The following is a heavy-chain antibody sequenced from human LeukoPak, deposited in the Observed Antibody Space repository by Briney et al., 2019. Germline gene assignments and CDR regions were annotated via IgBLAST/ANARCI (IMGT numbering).Heavy chain of an antibody. CDR3: AKDGVAATRAADYYYGMDV. CDR2: INSDGSST. D-gene: IGHD2-15*01. J-gene: IGHJ6*02. V-gene: IGHV3-74*01. CDR1: GFTFSSYW. Sequence: GGPLRLSCAASGFTFSSYWMHWVRQAPGKGLVWVSRINSDGSSTSYADSVKGRFTISRDNAKNTLYLQMNSLRAEDTAVYYCAKDGVAATRAADYYYGMDVWGQGTTVTVSS.